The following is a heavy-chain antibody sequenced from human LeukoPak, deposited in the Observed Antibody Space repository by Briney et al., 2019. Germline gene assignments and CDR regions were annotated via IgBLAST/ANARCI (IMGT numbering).Heavy chain of an antibody. CDR2: ISSSSSYI. D-gene: IGHD6-6*01. J-gene: IGHJ4*02. CDR1: GFTFSVYS. CDR3: AREISSIAARAGFDY. Sequence: KSGGSLRLSCAASGFTFSVYSMNWVRQAPGKGLEWVSSISSSSSYIYYADSVKGRFTISRDNAKNSLYLQMNSLRAEDTAVSYCAREISSIAARAGFDYWGQGTLVTVSS. V-gene: IGHV3-21*01.